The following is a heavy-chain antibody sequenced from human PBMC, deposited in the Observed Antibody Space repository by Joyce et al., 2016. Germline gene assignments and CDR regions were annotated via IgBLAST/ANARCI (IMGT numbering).Heavy chain of an antibody. J-gene: IGHJ4*02. CDR2: SNPNSGAT. Sequence: QVQLVQSGAEVKKPGASVKVSCKASGYNFTGYYLYWVRQAPGQGLEWMGWSNPNSGATNYAQKLQGRVTMTRDTSISTAYMELSSLRSDDTAVYYCARGGLEMSVVGFGPTHDYWGQGTLVTVSS. CDR1: GYNFTGYY. D-gene: IGHD3-10*01. CDR3: ARGGLEMSVVGFGPTHDY. V-gene: IGHV1-2*02.